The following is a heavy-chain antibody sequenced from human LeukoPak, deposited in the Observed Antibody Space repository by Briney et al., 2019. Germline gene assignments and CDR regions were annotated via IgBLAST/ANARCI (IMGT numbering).Heavy chain of an antibody. D-gene: IGHD3-22*01. CDR2: TNTNNGGT. CDR3: ARDYYDSSGHRFDY. Sequence: GASVKVSCKASGYTFTAYHIHWVRQAPGQGLEWMGWTNTNNGGTNYAQKFQGSVTMTRDTSISTAYMELSRLRSDDTDMYYCARDYYDSSGHRFDYWGQGTLVTVSS. V-gene: IGHV1-2*02. CDR1: GYTFTAYH. J-gene: IGHJ4*02.